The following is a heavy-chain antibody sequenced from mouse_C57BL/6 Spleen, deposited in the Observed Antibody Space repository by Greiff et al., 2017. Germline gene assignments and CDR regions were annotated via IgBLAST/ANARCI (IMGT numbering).Heavy chain of an antibody. J-gene: IGHJ2*01. CDR1: GFNIKDDY. D-gene: IGHD1-1*01. CDR3: TTGFYGSSYY. CDR2: IDPENGDT. V-gene: IGHV14-4*01. Sequence: VQLQQSGAELVRPGASVKLSCTASGFNIKDDYMHWVKQRPEQGLEWIGWIDPENGDTEYASKFQGKATITADTSSNTAYQQLSSLTSEDTAVYYCTTGFYGSSYYWGQGTTLTVSS.